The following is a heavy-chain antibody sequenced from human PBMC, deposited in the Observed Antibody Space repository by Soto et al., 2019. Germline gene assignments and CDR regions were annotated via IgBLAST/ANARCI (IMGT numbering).Heavy chain of an antibody. Sequence: PSETLSLTCTVSGGSISSSSYYWGWIRQPPGKGLEWIGSIYYSGSTYYNPSLKSRVTISVDTSKNQFSLKLSSVTAADTAVYYCARGGYSGYGAYYYYYYMDVWGKGTTVTVSS. CDR3: ARGGYSGYGAYYYYYYMDV. D-gene: IGHD5-12*01. CDR1: GGSISSSSYY. V-gene: IGHV4-39*07. CDR2: IYYSGST. J-gene: IGHJ6*03.